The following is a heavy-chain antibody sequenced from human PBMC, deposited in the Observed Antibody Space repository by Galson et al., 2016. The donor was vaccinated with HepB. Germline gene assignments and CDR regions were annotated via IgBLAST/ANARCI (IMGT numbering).Heavy chain of an antibody. J-gene: IGHJ4*02. CDR1: GFTFRSYA. Sequence: SLRLSCAASGFTFRSYAMSWVRQAPGKGLEWVSVISGSGDRTHYADSVKGRFTISRDNSKNTLYLQMNSLRVEDTAIYYCAKDKPKGGFPSGVVGYWGQGTLVTVSS. CDR3: AKDKPKGGFPSGVVGY. CDR2: ISGSGDRT. V-gene: IGHV3-23*01. D-gene: IGHD3-10*01.